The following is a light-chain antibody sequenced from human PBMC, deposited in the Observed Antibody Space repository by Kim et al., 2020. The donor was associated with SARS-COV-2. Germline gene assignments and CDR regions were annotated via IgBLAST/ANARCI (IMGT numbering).Light chain of an antibody. V-gene: IGLV3-19*01. CDR2: GKN. J-gene: IGLJ1*01. CDR1: SLRSYY. Sequence: ALGQTVRITCQGDSLRSYYASWYQQKPGQAPELVIYGKNNRPSGIPDRFSGSSSGNTASLTITGAQAEDEADYYCNSRDSSGNHLVFGTGTKVTVL. CDR3: NSRDSSGNHLV.